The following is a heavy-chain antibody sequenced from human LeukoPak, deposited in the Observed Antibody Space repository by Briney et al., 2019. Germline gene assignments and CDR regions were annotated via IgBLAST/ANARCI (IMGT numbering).Heavy chain of an antibody. V-gene: IGHV3-48*01. J-gene: IGHJ4*02. Sequence: PGGSLRLSCTASGFIFSDYVMIWVRQAPGKGLEWVSYINSNNNTIYYADSVKGRFTISRDNAKNSLYLQMNSLRAEDTAVYYCARDWTRALRGVLGGYWGQGTLVTVSS. D-gene: IGHD3-10*01. CDR1: GFIFSDYV. CDR3: ARDWTRALRGVLGGY. CDR2: INSNNNTI.